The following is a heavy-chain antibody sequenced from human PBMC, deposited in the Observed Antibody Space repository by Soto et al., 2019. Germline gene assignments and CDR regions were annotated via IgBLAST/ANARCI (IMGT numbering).Heavy chain of an antibody. CDR2: VNPDRGNT. J-gene: IGHJ5*02. Sequence: ASVKVSCKASGYTFTSYDINWVRQATGQGLEWMGWVNPDRGNTVYAQKFQGRVTMTRNTSINTVYMELSSLRSEDTAIYYCARGNGYYHDSWFDHWGQGTQVTVSS. D-gene: IGHD3-22*01. V-gene: IGHV1-8*01. CDR3: ARGNGYYHDSWFDH. CDR1: GYTFTSYD.